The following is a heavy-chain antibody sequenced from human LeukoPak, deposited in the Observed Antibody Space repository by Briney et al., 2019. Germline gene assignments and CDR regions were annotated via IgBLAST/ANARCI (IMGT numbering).Heavy chain of an antibody. D-gene: IGHD6-25*01. CDR2: IGGGGVST. Sequence: GGPLRLSCAAFGFTFSTYAMSWVRQAPGKGLELVSVIGGGGVSTYYADSVKGRFTISRDNSKNTLYLQMNSLTAEDTAVYYCAKGGSRHYYDYWGQGTLVTVSS. CDR3: AKGGSRHYYDY. CDR1: GFTFSTYA. V-gene: IGHV3-23*01. J-gene: IGHJ4*02.